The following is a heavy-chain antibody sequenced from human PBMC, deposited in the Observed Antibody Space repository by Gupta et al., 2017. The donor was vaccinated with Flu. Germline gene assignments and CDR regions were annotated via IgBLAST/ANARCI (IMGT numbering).Heavy chain of an antibody. CDR3: ATSGGEI. V-gene: IGHV4-39*05. J-gene: IGHJ4*02. Sequence: QLPLQESGPGVVKPSETTSLTCTASRGSTSRSSYYWGWIRQPPGKGLEWIGNIYYSGSTYYNPSLKSRVTISVDTSENQFSLKLSSVTAADTAVYYCATSGGEIWGQGTLVTVSS. CDR2: IYYSGST. CDR1: RGSTSRSSYY. D-gene: IGHD3-10*01.